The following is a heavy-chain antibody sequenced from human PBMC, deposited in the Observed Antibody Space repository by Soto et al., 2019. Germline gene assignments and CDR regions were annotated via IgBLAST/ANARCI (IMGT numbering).Heavy chain of an antibody. CDR2: INPSGGST. CDR1: GYTFTSYY. D-gene: IGHD2-2*02. V-gene: IGHV1-46*01. Sequence: ASVKVSCKASGYTFTSYYMHWVRQAPGQGLEWMGIINPSGGSTSYAQKFQGRVTMTRDTSTSTVYMELSSLRSEDTAVYYCARDLFVVVPAAIRAFPDYWGQGTLVTVS. J-gene: IGHJ4*02. CDR3: ARDLFVVVPAAIRAFPDY.